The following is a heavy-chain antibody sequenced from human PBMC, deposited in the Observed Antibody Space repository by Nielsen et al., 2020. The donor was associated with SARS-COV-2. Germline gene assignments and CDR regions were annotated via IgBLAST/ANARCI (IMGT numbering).Heavy chain of an antibody. CDR2: INEDGNDK. J-gene: IGHJ4*02. V-gene: IGHV3-7*03. CDR3: AREGRNLPLNY. CDR1: GFTFSSFW. Sequence: GESLKISCAASGFTFSSFWMGWVRQAPGEGLEWVANINEDGNDKYYVDSVKGRFTISRDNAKNSLYLQMNALRAEDTAVYYCAREGRNLPLNYWGQGTLVTVSS.